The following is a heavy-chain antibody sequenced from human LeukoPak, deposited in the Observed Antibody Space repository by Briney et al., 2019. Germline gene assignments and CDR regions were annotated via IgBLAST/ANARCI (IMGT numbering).Heavy chain of an antibody. CDR1: GFTFSSYW. CDR3: AKAHDYGDPYYFDY. D-gene: IGHD4-17*01. V-gene: IGHV3-7*03. Sequence: GGSLRLSCAASGFTFSSYWMSWVRQAPGKGLEWVANIKQDGSEKHYVDSVKGRFTISRDNSKNTLYLQMNSLRAEDTAVYYCAKAHDYGDPYYFDYWGQGTLVTVSS. J-gene: IGHJ4*02. CDR2: IKQDGSEK.